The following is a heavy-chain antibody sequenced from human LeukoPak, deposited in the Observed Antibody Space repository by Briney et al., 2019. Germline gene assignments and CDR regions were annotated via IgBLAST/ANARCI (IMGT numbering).Heavy chain of an antibody. Sequence: PSETLSLTCTVSGGSMSSSSYYWGWIRQPPGKGLEWIGSIYYSGSTYYNPSLKSRVTISVDTSKNQFSLKLSSVAAADTAVYYCAKSYYDFWSGYGGGYYYYMDVWGKGTTVTVSS. J-gene: IGHJ6*03. D-gene: IGHD3-3*01. CDR2: IYYSGST. CDR3: AKSYYDFWSGYGGGYYYYMDV. V-gene: IGHV4-39*01. CDR1: GGSMSSSSYY.